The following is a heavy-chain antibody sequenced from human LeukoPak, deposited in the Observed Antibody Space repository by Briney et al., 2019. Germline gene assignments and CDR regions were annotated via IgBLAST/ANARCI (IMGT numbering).Heavy chain of an antibody. CDR1: GGTFSSYT. Sequence: SVKVSCKASGGTFSSYTINWVRQAPAQGIEWMGRIIPILGIANYAQKFQGRVTITADRSTSTAYMELSSLRSEDTAVYYCARRLDSSGYLDAFDIWGQGTMVTVSS. J-gene: IGHJ3*02. CDR3: ARRLDSSGYLDAFDI. V-gene: IGHV1-69*02. D-gene: IGHD3-22*01. CDR2: IIPILGIA.